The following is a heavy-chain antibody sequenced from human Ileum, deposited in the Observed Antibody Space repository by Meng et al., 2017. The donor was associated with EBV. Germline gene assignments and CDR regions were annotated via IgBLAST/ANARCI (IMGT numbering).Heavy chain of an antibody. Sequence: VQLVRSGAGVKKAGSSVKVSCKTSGGNFRTHVINWVRQAPGQGLEWRGQIIPIFTKTDYAPRLQGRVTLTADESADTAYMELSSLSSEDTAVYYCTAAWTNHLYSGEVFSYWGQGTLVTVSS. D-gene: IGHD3-10*01. CDR3: TAAWTNHLYSGEVFSY. V-gene: IGHV1-69*01. CDR2: IIPIFTKT. J-gene: IGHJ4*02. CDR1: GGNFRTHV.